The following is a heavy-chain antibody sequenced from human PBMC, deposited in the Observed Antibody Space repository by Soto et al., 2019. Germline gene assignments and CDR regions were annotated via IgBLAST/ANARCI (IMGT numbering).Heavy chain of an antibody. D-gene: IGHD4-4*01. V-gene: IGHV3-23*01. J-gene: IGHJ3*02. CDR1: GFTLSTYA. CDR2: ITGSGGST. Sequence: EVQLLESGGGLVQPGGSLRLSCVASGFTLSTYAMSWVRQAPGKGLEWVSGITGSGGSTYYADSVKGRFTISRDNSKSTVSLPMNSLRAEDTAVYYSVKHRGNSSGAFDIWGQGTMVTVSS. CDR3: VKHRGNSSGAFDI.